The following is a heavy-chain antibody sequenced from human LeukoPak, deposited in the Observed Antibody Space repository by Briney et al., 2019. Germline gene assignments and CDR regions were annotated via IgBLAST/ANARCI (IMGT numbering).Heavy chain of an antibody. Sequence: PGGSLRLSCAASGFTFSSYGMHWVRQAPGKGLEWVAFIRYDGSNKYYADSVKGRFTISRDNSKNTLYLQMNSLRAEDTAVYYCAKGRRGLMTTVTTWDDYWGQGTLVTVSS. CDR3: AKGRRGLMTTVTTWDDY. CDR1: GFTFSSYG. CDR2: IRYDGSNK. J-gene: IGHJ4*02. D-gene: IGHD4-11*01. V-gene: IGHV3-30*02.